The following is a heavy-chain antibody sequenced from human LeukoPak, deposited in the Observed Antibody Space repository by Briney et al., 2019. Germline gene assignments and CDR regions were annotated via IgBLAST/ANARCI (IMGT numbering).Heavy chain of an antibody. J-gene: IGHJ4*02. CDR3: AKDSSPGYCSSTSCYYGYYFDY. CDR2: ISWNSGSI. D-gene: IGHD2-2*01. CDR1: GFTLDDYA. Sequence: PGRSLRLSCAASGFTLDDYAMHWVRQAPGKGLEWVSGISWNSGSIGYADSVTGRFTISRDNAKNSLYLQMNSLRAEDMALYCCAKDSSPGYCSSTSCYYGYYFDYWGQGTLVTVSS. V-gene: IGHV3-9*03.